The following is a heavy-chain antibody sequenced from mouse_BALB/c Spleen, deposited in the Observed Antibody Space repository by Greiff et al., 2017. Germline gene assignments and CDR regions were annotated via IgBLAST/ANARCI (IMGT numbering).Heavy chain of an antibody. V-gene: IGHV1-7*01. CDR2: INPSTGYT. Sequence: VQLQQSGAELAKPGASVKMSCKASGYTFTSYWMHWVKQRPGQGLEWIGYINPSTGYTEYNQKFKDKATLTADKSSSTAYMQLSSLTSEDSAVYYCARSIYYDCDDVWGAGTTVTVSS. J-gene: IGHJ1*01. CDR1: GYTFTSYW. D-gene: IGHD2-4*01. CDR3: ARSIYYDCDDV.